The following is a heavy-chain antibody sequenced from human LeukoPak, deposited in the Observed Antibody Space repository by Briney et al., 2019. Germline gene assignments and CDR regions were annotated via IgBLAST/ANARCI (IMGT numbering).Heavy chain of an antibody. D-gene: IGHD3-10*01. V-gene: IGHV1-3*01. CDR2: INAGNGNT. Sequence: ASAKVSCKASGYTFTCYAMHWVRQAPGQRLEWMGWINAGNGNTKYSQKFQGRVTITRDTSASTVYMELSSLRSEDTAVYYCARVNTMVRGAFDIWGQGTMVTVSS. CDR1: GYTFTCYA. J-gene: IGHJ3*02. CDR3: ARVNTMVRGAFDI.